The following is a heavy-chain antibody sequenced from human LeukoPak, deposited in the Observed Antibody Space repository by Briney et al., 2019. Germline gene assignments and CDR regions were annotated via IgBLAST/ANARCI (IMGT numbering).Heavy chain of an antibody. CDR2: TYYSGST. V-gene: IGHV4-59*01. J-gene: IGHJ6*02. Sequence: SETLSLTCTVSGGSISSYYWSWIRQPPGKGLEWIGYTYYSGSTNYNPSLKSRVTISVDTSKNQFSLKLSSVTAADTAVYYCARAAGYYYDSSGYPNTYYYYGMDVWGQGTTVTVS. D-gene: IGHD3-22*01. CDR3: ARAAGYYYDSSGYPNTYYYYGMDV. CDR1: GGSISSYY.